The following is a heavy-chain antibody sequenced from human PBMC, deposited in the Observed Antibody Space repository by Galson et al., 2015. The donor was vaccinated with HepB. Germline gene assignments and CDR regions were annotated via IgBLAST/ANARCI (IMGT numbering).Heavy chain of an antibody. CDR3: AKDRRWRASAGDHFHH. V-gene: IGHV3-30*18. Sequence: SLRLSCAASGFTFTNYGMHWVRQAPGKGLEWVAVISSDVKHQYYADSVRGRFTISRDNSKNTLYLQMNSLTPEDTAVYYCAKDRRWRASAGDHFHHWGPGTLATVSS. D-gene: IGHD6-13*01. CDR1: GFTFTNYG. J-gene: IGHJ4*02. CDR2: ISSDVKHQ.